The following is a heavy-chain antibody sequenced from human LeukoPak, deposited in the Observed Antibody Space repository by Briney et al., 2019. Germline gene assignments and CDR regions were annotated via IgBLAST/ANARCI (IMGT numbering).Heavy chain of an antibody. CDR3: ARGGYYYDSSGYPFDY. V-gene: IGHV4-4*07. J-gene: IGHJ4*02. CDR2: IYTSGST. CDR1: GGSISSYY. D-gene: IGHD3-22*01. Sequence: SETLSLTCTVSGGSISSYYWSWIRQPAGKGLECIGRIYTSGSTNCNPSLKSRVTMSVDTSKNQFSLKLSSVTAADTAVYYCARGGYYYDSSGYPFDYWGQGTLVTVSS.